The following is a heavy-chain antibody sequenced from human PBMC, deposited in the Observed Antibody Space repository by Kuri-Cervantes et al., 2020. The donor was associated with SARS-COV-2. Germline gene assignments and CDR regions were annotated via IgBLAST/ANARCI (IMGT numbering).Heavy chain of an antibody. D-gene: IGHD4-11*01. CDR1: GFTFSSYA. V-gene: IGHV3-30*04. CDR3: ARDPAPQQSYYYGMDA. CDR2: ISYDGTID. J-gene: IGHJ6*02. Sequence: GESLKISCAASGFTFSSYAMHWVRQAPGKGLEWVALISYDGTIDYYADSVRGRFTISRDSSKKTVFLQMNSLTVEDTAVYFCARDPAPQQSYYYGMDAWGHGTRVTVSS.